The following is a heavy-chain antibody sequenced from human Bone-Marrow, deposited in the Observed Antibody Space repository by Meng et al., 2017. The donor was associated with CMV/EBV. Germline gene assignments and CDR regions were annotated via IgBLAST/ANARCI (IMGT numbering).Heavy chain of an antibody. D-gene: IGHD2-2*01. CDR3: ARDSKYQLLLFDY. CDR1: GFTVSSNY. V-gene: IGHV3-66*01. CDR2: IYSGGST. Sequence: VELVESGGGLFQPGGSLGLSCAASGFTVSSNYMSWVRQAPGKGLEWVSVIYSGGSTYYADSVKGRFTISRDNSKNTLYLQMNSLRAEDTAVYYCARDSKYQLLLFDYWGQGTLVTVSS. J-gene: IGHJ4*02.